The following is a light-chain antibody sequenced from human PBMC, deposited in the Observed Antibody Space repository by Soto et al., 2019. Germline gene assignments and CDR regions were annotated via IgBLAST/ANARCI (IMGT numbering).Light chain of an antibody. J-gene: IGKJ1*01. V-gene: IGKV1-5*01. CDR2: DAS. CDR1: QRISSW. Sequence: DIQMTQSPSTLSASVGDTVTITCRASQRISSWLAWYQQKPGKAPKLLIYDASSLESGVPSRFSGSGSGTEFTLTISSLQPDDFATYYCRQYNSYSTFGQGTKVEIK. CDR3: RQYNSYST.